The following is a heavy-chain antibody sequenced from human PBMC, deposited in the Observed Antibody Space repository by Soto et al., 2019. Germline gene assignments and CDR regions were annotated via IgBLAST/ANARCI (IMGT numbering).Heavy chain of an antibody. CDR1: GGTFNRYG. CDR3: ARVSQYQSYAMDV. CDR2: TTXMFGTX. V-gene: IGHV1-69*15. Sequence: SVKVSCKASGGTFNRYGVSWVRQAPGQVLECMGTTTXMFGTXHYAQTLQARXXITADESXXKASTELSSLRSQHTAVYFCARVSQYQSYAMDVWGQGTTVTVSS. J-gene: IGHJ6*01.